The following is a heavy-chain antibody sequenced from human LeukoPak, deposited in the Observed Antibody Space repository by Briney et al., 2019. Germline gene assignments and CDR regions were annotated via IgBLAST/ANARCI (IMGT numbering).Heavy chain of an antibody. CDR1: GYTFTSYY. D-gene: IGHD4-23*01. CDR2: INPSGGST. J-gene: IGHJ4*02. V-gene: IGHV1-46*01. Sequence: ASVKVSCKASGYTFTSYYMHRVRQAPGHGLEWMGIINPSGGSTSYAQKFQGRVTMTRDMSTSTVYMELSSLRSEDTAVYYCARDYGGGCFDYWGQGTLVTVSS. CDR3: ARDYGGGCFDY.